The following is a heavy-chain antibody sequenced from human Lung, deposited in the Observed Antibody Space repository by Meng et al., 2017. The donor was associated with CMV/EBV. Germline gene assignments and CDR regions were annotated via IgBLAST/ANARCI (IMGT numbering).Heavy chain of an antibody. J-gene: IGHJ6*02. D-gene: IGHD4-11*01. Sequence: SXAASGFTLSSYEMNWVRQAPGKGLEWIAYIGDSGRTLYYADSVKGRFTISSDNAENSLYLQMKSLRVEDTALYYCARDPGWDYSNQPTHYYGMDVWGQGTXVTVSS. CDR3: ARDPGWDYSNQPTHYYGMDV. V-gene: IGHV3-48*03. CDR1: GFTLSSYE. CDR2: IGDSGRTL.